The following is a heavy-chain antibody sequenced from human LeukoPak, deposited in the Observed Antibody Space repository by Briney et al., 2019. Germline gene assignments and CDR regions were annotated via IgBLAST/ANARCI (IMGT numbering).Heavy chain of an antibody. J-gene: IGHJ6*03. CDR1: GYTFTSYD. Sequence: GASVKVSCKASGYTFTSYDINWVRQATGQGLEWMGWMNPNSGNTGYAQKFQGRVTMTRNTSISTAYMELSSLRSEDTAVYYCARVSRAASLSYLDYMDVWGKGTTVTVSS. D-gene: IGHD2-15*01. CDR2: MNPNSGNT. V-gene: IGHV1-8*01. CDR3: ARVSRAASLSYLDYMDV.